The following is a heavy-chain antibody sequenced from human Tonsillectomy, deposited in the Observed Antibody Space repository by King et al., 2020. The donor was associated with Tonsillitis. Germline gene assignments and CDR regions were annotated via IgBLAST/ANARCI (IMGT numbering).Heavy chain of an antibody. D-gene: IGHD3/OR15-3a*01. J-gene: IGHJ4*02. CDR2: ISDDGSKK. V-gene: IGHV3-30*04. CDR3: ASLTVFGPITMGRDY. CDR1: GFTFSNYT. Sequence: VQLVESGGGVVPPGRSLRLSCAVSGFTFSNYTIHWVRQAPGKGLEWVALISDDGSKKYFADSVKGRFTISRDNSRNTLYLQLNNVRPEDTAVYYCASLTVFGPITMGRDYWGQGTLVAVSS.